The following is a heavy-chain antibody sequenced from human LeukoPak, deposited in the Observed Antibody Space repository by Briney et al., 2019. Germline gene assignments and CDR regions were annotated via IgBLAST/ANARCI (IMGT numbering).Heavy chain of an antibody. CDR3: ARGASYSGSYYRRIWFDP. CDR1: GGSFSSYY. Sequence: SETLSLTCAVYGGSFSSYYWSWIRQPPGKGLEWIGEINHSGSTNYNPSLKSRVTISVDTSKNQFSLKLSSVTAADTAVYYCARGASYSGSYYRRIWFDPWGQGTLVTVSS. CDR2: INHSGST. V-gene: IGHV4-34*01. J-gene: IGHJ5*02. D-gene: IGHD1-26*01.